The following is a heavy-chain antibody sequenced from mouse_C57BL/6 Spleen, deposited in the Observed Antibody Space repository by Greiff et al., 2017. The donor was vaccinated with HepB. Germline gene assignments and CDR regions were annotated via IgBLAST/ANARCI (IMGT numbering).Heavy chain of an antibody. CDR3: TRDGYYGSSYGYFDV. CDR2: ISSGGDYI. J-gene: IGHJ1*03. CDR1: GFTFSSYA. Sequence: EVNVVESGEGLVKPGGSLKLSCAASGFTFSSYAMSWVRQTPEKRLEWVAYISSGGDYIYYADTVKGRFTISRDNARNTLYLQMSSLKSEDTAMYYCTRDGYYGSSYGYFDVWGTGTTVTVSS. D-gene: IGHD1-1*01. V-gene: IGHV5-9-1*02.